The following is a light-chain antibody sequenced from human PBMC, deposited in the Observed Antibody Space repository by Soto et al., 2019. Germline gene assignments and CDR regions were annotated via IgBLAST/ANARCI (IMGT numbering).Light chain of an antibody. Sequence: QSALIQPASVSGSPGQSITIYCTGNSSDVGGSNYVSWYQHHPHRAPKLLIYDVDYRPSGVSNRFSGSKSGNTASLTISGLQAEDEADYYCSSYTSSNTLEVFGFGTKLTVL. CDR3: SSYTSSNTLEV. CDR2: DVD. J-gene: IGLJ1*01. CDR1: SSDVGGSNY. V-gene: IGLV2-14*03.